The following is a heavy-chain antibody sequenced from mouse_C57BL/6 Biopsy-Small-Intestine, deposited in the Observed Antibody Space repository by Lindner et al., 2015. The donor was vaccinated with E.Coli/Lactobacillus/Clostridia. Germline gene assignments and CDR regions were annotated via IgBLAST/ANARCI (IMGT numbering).Heavy chain of an antibody. CDR3: ARGKGAMDY. V-gene: IGHV1-63*01. CDR2: IYPGGGYT. J-gene: IGHJ4*01. CDR1: GYTFTNYW. D-gene: IGHD1-3*01. Sequence: VQLQESGAELVRPGTSVKMSCKTSGYTFTNYWIGWAKQRPGHGLEWIGDIYPGGGYTNYNEKFKGKATLTADKSSSTAYMQFSSLTSEDSAIYYCARGKGAMDYWGQGTSVTVSS.